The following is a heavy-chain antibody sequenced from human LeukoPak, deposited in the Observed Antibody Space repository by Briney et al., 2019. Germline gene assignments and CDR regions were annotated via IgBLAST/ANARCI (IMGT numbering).Heavy chain of an antibody. V-gene: IGHV3-66*02. J-gene: IGHJ3*02. CDR1: GFTVSSNY. Sequence: PGGSLRLSCAASGFTVSSNYMSWVRQAPGKGLEWVSVIYSGGRTYYADSVKGRFTISRDNSKNTLYLQMNSLRAEDTAVYYCARDGPLVVPAAPPVGAFDIWGQGTMVTVSS. CDR3: ARDGPLVVPAAPPVGAFDI. D-gene: IGHD2-2*01. CDR2: IYSGGRT.